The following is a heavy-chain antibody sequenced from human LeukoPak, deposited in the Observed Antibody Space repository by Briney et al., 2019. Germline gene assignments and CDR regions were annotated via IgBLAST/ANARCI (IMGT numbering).Heavy chain of an antibody. Sequence: SETLSLTCTVSGGSISYFYWSWIRQPAGKGLEWIGRIYTSGSTNYNPSLKSRVTISVDTSKNQFSLKLSSVTAADTAVYYCARDTIGGGWFDPWGQGTLVTVSS. D-gene: IGHD3-10*01. CDR2: IYTSGST. CDR1: GGSISYFY. V-gene: IGHV4-4*07. J-gene: IGHJ5*02. CDR3: ARDTIGGGWFDP.